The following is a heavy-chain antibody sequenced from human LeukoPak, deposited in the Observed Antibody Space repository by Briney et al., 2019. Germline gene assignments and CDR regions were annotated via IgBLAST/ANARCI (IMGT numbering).Heavy chain of an antibody. Sequence: ASVKVSCKASGYTFTGYYMHWVRQAPGQGLEWMGWINPNSGGTNYAQKFQGWVTMTRDTSISTAYMELSRLRSDDTAVYYCARGLLWFGELKGTIDYWGQGTLVTVSS. D-gene: IGHD3-10*01. J-gene: IGHJ4*02. CDR1: GYTFTGYY. V-gene: IGHV1-2*04. CDR2: INPNSGGT. CDR3: ARGLLWFGELKGTIDY.